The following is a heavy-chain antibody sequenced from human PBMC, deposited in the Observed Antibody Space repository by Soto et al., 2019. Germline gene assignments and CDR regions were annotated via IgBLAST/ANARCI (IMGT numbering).Heavy chain of an antibody. V-gene: IGHV3-23*01. J-gene: IGHJ4*02. CDR1: GFTLSSYA. Sequence: GGSLRLSCAASGFTLSSYAMSWVRQAPGKGLEWVSVISGSGGSTYYAESVKGRFTISRDNSKNTLYLQMNSLRAEDTAVYYCARGGVVGYCSGGRCCDFDYWGQGTLVTXSS. D-gene: IGHD2-15*01. CDR2: ISGSGGST. CDR3: ARGGVVGYCSGGRCCDFDY.